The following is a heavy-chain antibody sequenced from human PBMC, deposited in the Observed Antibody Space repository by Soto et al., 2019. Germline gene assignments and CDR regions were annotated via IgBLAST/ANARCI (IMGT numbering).Heavy chain of an antibody. V-gene: IGHV3-30*18. J-gene: IGHJ4*02. CDR3: AKENPLQIFGPPQLGY. D-gene: IGHD3-3*01. CDR1: GFTFSSYG. CDR2: ISYDGSNK. Sequence: GGSLRLSCAASGFTFSSYGMHWVRQAPGKGLEWVAVISYDGSNKYYADSVKGRFTISRDNSKNTLYLQMNSLRAEDTAVYYCAKENPLQIFGPPQLGYWGQGTLVTVSS.